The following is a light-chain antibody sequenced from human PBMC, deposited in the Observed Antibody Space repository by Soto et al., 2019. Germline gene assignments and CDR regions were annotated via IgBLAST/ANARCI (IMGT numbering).Light chain of an antibody. CDR2: EVT. CDR3: SSYTSSSLYV. CDR1: GSDVGGYDY. Sequence: QSVLTQPASVSGSPGQSITISCTGTGSDVGGYDYVSWYQHHPGKAPKVMIYEVTNRPSGVSNRFSGSKSGNTASLTISGLLAEDEADYYCSSYTSSSLYVFGTGTKVTVL. V-gene: IGLV2-14*01. J-gene: IGLJ1*01.